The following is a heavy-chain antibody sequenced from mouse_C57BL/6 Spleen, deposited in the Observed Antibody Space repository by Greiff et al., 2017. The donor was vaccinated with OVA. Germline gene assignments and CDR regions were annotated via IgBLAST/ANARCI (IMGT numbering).Heavy chain of an antibody. D-gene: IGHD1-1*01. CDR3: AREANYYGSGAWFAY. V-gene: IGHV5-17*01. CDR1: GFTFSDYG. J-gene: IGHJ3*01. CDR2: ISSGSSTI. Sequence: EVKLVESGGGLVKPGGSLKLSCAASGFTFSDYGMHWVRQAPEKGLEWVAYISSGSSTIYYADTVKGRFTISRDNAKNTLFLQMTSLRSEDTAMYYCAREANYYGSGAWFAYWGQGTLVTVSA.